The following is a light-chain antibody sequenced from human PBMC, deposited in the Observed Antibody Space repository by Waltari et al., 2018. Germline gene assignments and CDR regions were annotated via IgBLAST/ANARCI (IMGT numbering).Light chain of an antibody. V-gene: IGLV1-44*01. CDR3: AAWDDSLIGPV. Sequence: QSVLTQSPSTSGTPGQKVTISCSGSSSNIGSNTVNWYQQLPGTAPKLLIYGNNQRPSGVPDRVSGSQSGTSASLAISGLQSEDEADYYCAAWDDSLIGPVFGGGTKLTVL. CDR1: SSNIGSNT. J-gene: IGLJ3*02. CDR2: GNN.